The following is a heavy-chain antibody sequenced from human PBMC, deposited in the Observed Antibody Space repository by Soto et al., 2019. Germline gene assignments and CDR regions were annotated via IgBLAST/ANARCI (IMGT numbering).Heavy chain of an antibody. J-gene: IGHJ4*02. D-gene: IGHD3-10*01. Sequence: GESLKISCKGSGYSFAGYWITCVRQKPWKGLEWMGLIDPSDSQTYYSPSFRGHVTISVTKSITTVFVQWSSLRASDTAIYFCARGVKMTTPQNYFFDSWGQGTKVTVSS. CDR3: ARGVKMTTPQNYFFDS. CDR1: GYSFAGYW. V-gene: IGHV5-10-1*01. CDR2: IDPSDSQT.